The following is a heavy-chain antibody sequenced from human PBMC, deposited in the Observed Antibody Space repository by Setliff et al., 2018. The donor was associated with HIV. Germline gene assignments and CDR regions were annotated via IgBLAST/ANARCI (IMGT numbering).Heavy chain of an antibody. Sequence: GGSLRLSCAASGFTFSTYWMHWVRQAPGKGLVWVSHINNDGRKTTYADSVKGRFTVSRDNAKNTLYLQLNSLRGDDTAVYFCARSPAPARQWFGQLTFDNWGQGTMVTVSS. CDR2: INNDGRKT. V-gene: IGHV3-74*03. CDR3: ARSPAPARQWFGQLTFDN. CDR1: GFTFSTYW. J-gene: IGHJ4*02. D-gene: IGHD3-10*01.